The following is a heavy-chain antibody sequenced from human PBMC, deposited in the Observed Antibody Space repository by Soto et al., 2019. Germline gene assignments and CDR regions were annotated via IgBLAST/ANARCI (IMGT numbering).Heavy chain of an antibody. J-gene: IGHJ3*02. CDR2: FDPEDGET. CDR1: GYTLTELS. CDR3: AADAASSGWNDGAFDI. D-gene: IGHD6-19*01. V-gene: IGHV1-24*01. Sequence: SGKVSVKVSGYTLTELSMHWVRQAPVKGLEWMGGFDPEDGETIYAQKFQGRVTMTEDTSTDTAYMELSSLRSEDTAVYYCAADAASSGWNDGAFDIWGQGTMVTVSS.